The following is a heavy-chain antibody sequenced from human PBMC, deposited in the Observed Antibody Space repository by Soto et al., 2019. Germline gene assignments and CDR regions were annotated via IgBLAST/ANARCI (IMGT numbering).Heavy chain of an antibody. Sequence: SCVASGFTFSSSVIHWVRQAPGKGLEWVALISTDGTEKHYPGSVRGRFTISRDNSKNTAYLQMNSLKTEDTAVYYCTRREHIKMFGSPDAFDIWGQGTMVTVSS. D-gene: IGHD3-3*01. V-gene: IGHV3-30-3*01. CDR2: ISTDGTEK. CDR3: TRREHIKMFGSPDAFDI. CDR1: GFTFSSSV. J-gene: IGHJ3*02.